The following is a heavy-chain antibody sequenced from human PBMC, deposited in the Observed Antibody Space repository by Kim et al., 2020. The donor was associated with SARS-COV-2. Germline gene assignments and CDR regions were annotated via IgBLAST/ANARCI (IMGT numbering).Heavy chain of an antibody. J-gene: IGHJ4*02. CDR3: ARVSPGSNGFDY. V-gene: IGHV4-34*13. D-gene: IGHD2-2*01. Sequence: NYTPSLKSRFTISVDTSKNSLFLKLSCVTAADTAVYYCARVSPGSNGFDYWGQGTLVTVSS.